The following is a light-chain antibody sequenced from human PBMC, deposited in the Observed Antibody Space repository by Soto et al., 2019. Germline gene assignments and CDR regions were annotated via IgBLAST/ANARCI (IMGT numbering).Light chain of an antibody. CDR2: GAS. V-gene: IGKV3-15*01. Sequence: EIVMTQSPATLSVSPGERATLSCRASQSISSNLAWFQQKPGQAPRLLIYGASTRATGIPARFSGSGSGTEFTLTISSLQFKDFAVYYCQQYNTWPPITFGQGTRLEIK. J-gene: IGKJ5*01. CDR1: QSISSN. CDR3: QQYNTWPPIT.